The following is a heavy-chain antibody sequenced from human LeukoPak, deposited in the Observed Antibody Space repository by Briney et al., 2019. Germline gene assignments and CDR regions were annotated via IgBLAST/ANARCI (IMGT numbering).Heavy chain of an antibody. CDR2: ITDSGDNT. V-gene: IGHV3-23*01. CDR3: ATYSRSLFRHFDY. D-gene: IGHD6-6*01. CDR1: GFTFSTYA. J-gene: IGHJ4*02. Sequence: PGRSLRLSCAASGFTFSTYAMSWVRQAPGKGLEWVSSITDSGDNTYYADSVKGRFTISRDNSKNTLYLQVDSLRPEDTAIYYCATYSRSLFRHFDYWGQGTLVTVSS.